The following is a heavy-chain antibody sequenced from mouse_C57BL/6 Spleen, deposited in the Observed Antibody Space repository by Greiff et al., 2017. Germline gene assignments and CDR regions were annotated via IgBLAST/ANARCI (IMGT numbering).Heavy chain of an antibody. V-gene: IGHV1-69*01. CDR1: GYTFTSYW. CDR3: ARRDSNYSWFAY. J-gene: IGHJ3*01. D-gene: IGHD2-5*01. Sequence: QVQLQQPGAELVMPGASVKLSCKASGYTFTSYWMHWVKQRPGQGLEWIGEIDPSDSYTNYNQKFKGKSTLTVDKSSSTAYMQLSSLTSEDSAVYYGARRDSNYSWFAYWGQGTLVTVSA. CDR2: IDPSDSYT.